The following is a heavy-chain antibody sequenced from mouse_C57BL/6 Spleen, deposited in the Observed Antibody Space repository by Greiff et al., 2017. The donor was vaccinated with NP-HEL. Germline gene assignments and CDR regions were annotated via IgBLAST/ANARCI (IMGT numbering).Heavy chain of an antibody. Sequence: EVQGVESGGGLVKPGGSLKLSCAASGFTFSDYGMHWVRQAPEKGLEWVAYISSGSSTIYYADTVKGRFTISRDNAKNTLFLQMTSLRSEDTAMYYCARGNYGSSPYWYFDVWGTGTTVTVSS. CDR3: ARGNYGSSPYWYFDV. D-gene: IGHD1-1*01. J-gene: IGHJ1*03. CDR1: GFTFSDYG. CDR2: ISSGSSTI. V-gene: IGHV5-17*01.